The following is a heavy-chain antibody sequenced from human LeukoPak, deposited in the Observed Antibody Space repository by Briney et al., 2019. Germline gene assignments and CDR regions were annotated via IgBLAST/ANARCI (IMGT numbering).Heavy chain of an antibody. CDR2: IYYSGST. D-gene: IGHD6-6*01. V-gene: IGHV4-59*01. CDR3: ARDRGAALDY. CDR1: GGSISSYY. Sequence: SETLSLTCTVSGGSISSYYWSWIRQPPGKGLEWIGYIYYSGSTNYNPSLKSRVTISVDTSKNQFSLKLSSVTAADTAVYYCARDRGAALDYWGQGTLVTVSS. J-gene: IGHJ4*02.